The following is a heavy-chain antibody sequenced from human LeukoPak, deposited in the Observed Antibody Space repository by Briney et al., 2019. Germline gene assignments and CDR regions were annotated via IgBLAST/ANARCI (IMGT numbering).Heavy chain of an antibody. Sequence: GGSLRLSCAASGFTFSSYAMSWVRQAPGKGLEWVSAISGSGGSTYYADSVKGRFTISRDNSKNTLYLQMNSLRAEDTAVYYCAKDLWEEDIVAYFDYWGQGTLVTVSS. D-gene: IGHD5-12*01. CDR1: GFTFSSYA. CDR2: ISGSGGST. V-gene: IGHV3-23*01. CDR3: AKDLWEEDIVAYFDY. J-gene: IGHJ4*02.